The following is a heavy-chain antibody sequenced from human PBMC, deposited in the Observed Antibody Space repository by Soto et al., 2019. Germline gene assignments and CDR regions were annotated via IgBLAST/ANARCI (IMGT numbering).Heavy chain of an antibody. CDR2: ISYDGSNK. V-gene: IGHV3-30-3*01. Sequence: PGGPLRLSCAASGFTFSSYAMHWVRQAPGKGLEWVAVISYDGSNKYYADSVKGRFTISRDNSKNTLYLQMNSLRAEDTAVYYCARDPSYYGSGSYYNTPYYFDYWGQGTLVTVYS. CDR1: GFTFSSYA. D-gene: IGHD3-10*01. CDR3: ARDPSYYGSGSYYNTPYYFDY. J-gene: IGHJ4*02.